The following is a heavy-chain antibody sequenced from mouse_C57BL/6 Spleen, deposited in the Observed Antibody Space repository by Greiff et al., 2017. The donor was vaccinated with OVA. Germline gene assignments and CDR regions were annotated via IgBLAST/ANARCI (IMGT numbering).Heavy chain of an antibody. D-gene: IGHD1-1*01. CDR3: ARPLHGSSRGYAMDY. CDR2: IYPGSGST. CDR1: GYTFTSYW. J-gene: IGHJ4*01. V-gene: IGHV1-55*01. Sequence: QVQLQQSGAELVKPGASVKMSCKASGYTFTSYWITWVKQRPGQGLEWIGDIYPGSGSTNYNEKFKSKATLTVDTSSSTAYMQLSSLTSEDSAVYYCARPLHGSSRGYAMDYWGQGTSVTVSS.